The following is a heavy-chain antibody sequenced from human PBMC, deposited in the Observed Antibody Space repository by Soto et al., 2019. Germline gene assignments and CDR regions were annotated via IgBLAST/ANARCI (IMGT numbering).Heavy chain of an antibody. CDR3: ARYDSGIPFEY. D-gene: IGHD3-22*01. J-gene: IGHJ4*02. V-gene: IGHV3-7*01. Sequence: EVQLVESGGGLAQPGGSLRLSCAASGFTFSGNWMNWVCQDPGKGLERVANIRQDGSEQNYVDSVKGRFTISRDNARNSLYLQINSLRVEDTAVYYCARYDSGIPFEYWGQGTLVTVSS. CDR1: GFTFSGNW. CDR2: IRQDGSEQ.